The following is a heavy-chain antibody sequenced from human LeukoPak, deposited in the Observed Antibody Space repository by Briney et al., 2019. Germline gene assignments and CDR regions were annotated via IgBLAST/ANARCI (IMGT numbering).Heavy chain of an antibody. D-gene: IGHD3-22*01. Sequence: GGSLRLSCEASGFSFSIFAINWVRQAPGKGLEWVSSISSSSSYIYYADSVKGRFTISRDNAKNTLYLQMNSLRAEDTAVYYCAKSGYYYDSSGYYFDYWGQGTLVTVSS. CDR2: ISSSSSYI. CDR3: AKSGYYYDSSGYYFDY. CDR1: GFSFSIFA. J-gene: IGHJ4*02. V-gene: IGHV3-21*04.